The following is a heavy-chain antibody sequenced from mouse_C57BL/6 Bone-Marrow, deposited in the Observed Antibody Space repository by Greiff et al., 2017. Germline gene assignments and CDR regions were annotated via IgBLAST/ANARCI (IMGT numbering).Heavy chain of an antibody. D-gene: IGHD1-1*01. Sequence: EVKLQESGPGLVKPSQSLSLTCSVTGYSITSGYYWNWIRQFPGNKLEWMGYISYDGSNNYNPSLKNRISITRDTSKNQFFLKLNSVTTEDTATYYCARDRGVVAKDYAMDYWGQGTSVTVSS. CDR2: ISYDGSN. J-gene: IGHJ4*01. CDR1: GYSITSGYY. CDR3: ARDRGVVAKDYAMDY. V-gene: IGHV3-6*01.